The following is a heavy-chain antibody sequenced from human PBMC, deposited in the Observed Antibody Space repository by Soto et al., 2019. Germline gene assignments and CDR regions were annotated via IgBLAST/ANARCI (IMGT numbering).Heavy chain of an antibody. D-gene: IGHD3-22*01. CDR2: ISGSGSTI. V-gene: IGHV3-48*03. J-gene: IGHJ6*02. CDR3: ARDLRLFDRSGFYYHYHYGMDV. Sequence: GGSLRLSCAASGFTFNNYEMNWVRQSPGEGLEWVSYISGSGSTIYYSDSVRGRFTISRDNAKNSLYLQMNSLRVEDTAVYYCARDLRLFDRSGFYYHYHYGMDVRGQGTTVTVSS. CDR1: GFTFNNYE.